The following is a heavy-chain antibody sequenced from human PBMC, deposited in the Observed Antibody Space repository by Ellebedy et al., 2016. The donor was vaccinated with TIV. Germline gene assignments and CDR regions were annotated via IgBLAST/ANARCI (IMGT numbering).Heavy chain of an antibody. CDR3: AAWNAGY. V-gene: IGHV3-74*01. CDR1: GFIFSNAW. D-gene: IGHD1-1*01. J-gene: IGHJ4*02. CDR2: IRSDGSTI. Sequence: PGGSLRLSCAASGFIFSNAWMHWVRQAPGKGLVWVSRIRSDGSTINYSASVKGRVTISRDNAKNTMYLQMNNPRAEDTAVYYCAAWNAGYWGQGTLVSVSS.